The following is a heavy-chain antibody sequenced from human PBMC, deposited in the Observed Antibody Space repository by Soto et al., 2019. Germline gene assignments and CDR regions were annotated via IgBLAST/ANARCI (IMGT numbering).Heavy chain of an antibody. CDR1: GGSISSYY. V-gene: IGHV4-4*07. CDR2: IYTSGST. D-gene: IGHD6-13*01. Sequence: SETLSLTCTVSGGSISSYYWSWIRQPAGKGLEWIGRIYTSGSTNYNPSLKSRVTMSVDTSKNQFSLKLSSVTAADTAVYYCARETTGYSSSWYDLYSNWFDPWGQGTLVTVSS. CDR3: ARETTGYSSSWYDLYSNWFDP. J-gene: IGHJ5*02.